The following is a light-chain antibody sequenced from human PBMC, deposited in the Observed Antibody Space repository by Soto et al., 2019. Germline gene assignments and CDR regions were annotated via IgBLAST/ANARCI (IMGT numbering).Light chain of an antibody. V-gene: IGKV1-39*01. CDR1: QSIRSY. Sequence: DIQMTQSPFSLSASVGDTVTITCRASQSIRSYLNWYQQRPGKAPKLLIYAASNLQSGAPSRFSGSGTRTDFTLTISSLQPEDFATYYCQQSDSIPWTFGQGTKVEIK. J-gene: IGKJ1*01. CDR2: AAS. CDR3: QQSDSIPWT.